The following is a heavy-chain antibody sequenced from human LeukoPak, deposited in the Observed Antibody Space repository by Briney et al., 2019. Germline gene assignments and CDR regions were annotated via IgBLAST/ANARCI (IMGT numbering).Heavy chain of an antibody. Sequence: PGGSLRLSCAASGFTFSSYAMSWVRQAPGKGLEWVSAISGSGGSTYYADSVKGRFTISRDNSKNTLYLQMNSLRAEDTAVYYCATHRGAGQYSSSDYYYYGMDVWGQGTTVTVSS. CDR2: ISGSGGST. CDR1: GFTFSSYA. CDR3: ATHRGAGQYSSSDYYYYGMDV. J-gene: IGHJ6*02. V-gene: IGHV3-23*01. D-gene: IGHD6-6*01.